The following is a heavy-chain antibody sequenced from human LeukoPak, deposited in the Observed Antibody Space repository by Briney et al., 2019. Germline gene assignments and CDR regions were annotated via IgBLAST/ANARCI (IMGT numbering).Heavy chain of an antibody. Sequence: GGSLRLSCAASGFTFSGYSMNWVRQAPGKGLEWVSSISSSSSYIYYADSVKGRFTISRDNAKNSLYLQMNSLRAEDTAVYYCARDPGGFIMGYYGMDVWGKGTTVTVSS. J-gene: IGHJ6*04. V-gene: IGHV3-21*01. CDR3: ARDPGGFIMGYYGMDV. D-gene: IGHD3-3*01. CDR1: GFTFSGYS. CDR2: ISSSSSYI.